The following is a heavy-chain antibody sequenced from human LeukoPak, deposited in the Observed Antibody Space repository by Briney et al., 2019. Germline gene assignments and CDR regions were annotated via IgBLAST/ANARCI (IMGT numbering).Heavy chain of an antibody. J-gene: IGHJ4*02. CDR1: GFTFGDYA. D-gene: IGHD3-3*01. CDR3: TRGGTYYDFWSGYSTDY. Sequence: GGSLRLSCTASGFTFGDYAMSWVRQAPGKGLEWVGFIRSKAYGGTTEYAASVKGRFTISRDDSKSIAYLQMNSLKTEDTAVYYCTRGGTYYDFWSGYSTDYWGQGTLVTVSS. V-gene: IGHV3-49*04. CDR2: IRSKAYGGTT.